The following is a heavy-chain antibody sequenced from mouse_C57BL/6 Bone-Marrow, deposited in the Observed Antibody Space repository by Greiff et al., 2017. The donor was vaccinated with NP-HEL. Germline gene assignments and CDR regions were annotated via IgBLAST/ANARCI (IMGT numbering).Heavy chain of an antibody. CDR1: GYTFTSYW. J-gene: IGHJ2*01. D-gene: IGHD1-1*01. CDR2: IDPSDSYT. CDR3: AREGYYGSSSYYFDY. Sequence: QVQLQQPGAELVRPGTSVKLSCKASGYTFTSYWMHSVKQRPGQGLEWIGVIDPSDSYTNYNQKFKGKATLTVDTSSSTAYMQLSSLTSEDSAVYYCAREGYYGSSSYYFDYWGQGTTLTVSS. V-gene: IGHV1-59*01.